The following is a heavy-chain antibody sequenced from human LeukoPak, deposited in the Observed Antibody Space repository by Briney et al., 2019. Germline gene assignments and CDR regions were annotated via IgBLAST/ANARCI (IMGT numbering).Heavy chain of an antibody. CDR3: ARDRDCSSTSCYSRWWDY. CDR2: ISAYNGNT. V-gene: IGHV1-18*01. Sequence: ASVKVSCMASGYTFTSYGISWVRQAPGQGLEWMGWISAYNGNTNYAQKLQGRVTMTTDTSTSTAYMELRSLRSDDTAVYYCARDRDCSSTSCYSRWWDYWGQGTLVTVSS. J-gene: IGHJ4*02. CDR1: GYTFTSYG. D-gene: IGHD2-2*02.